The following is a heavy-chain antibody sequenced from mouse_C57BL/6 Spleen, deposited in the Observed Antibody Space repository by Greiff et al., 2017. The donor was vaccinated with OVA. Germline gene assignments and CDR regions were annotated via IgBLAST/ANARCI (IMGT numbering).Heavy chain of an antibody. Sequence: EVQLVESGGDLVKPGGSLKLSCAASGFTFSSYGMSWVRQTPDKRLEWVATISSGGSYTYYPDSVKGRFTISRDNAKNTLYLQMSSLKSEDTAMYYCARHGGLYSQLRYYAMDYWGQGTSVTVSS. V-gene: IGHV5-6*01. D-gene: IGHD2-12*01. CDR2: ISSGGSYT. CDR1: GFTFSSYG. J-gene: IGHJ4*01. CDR3: ARHGGLYSQLRYYAMDY.